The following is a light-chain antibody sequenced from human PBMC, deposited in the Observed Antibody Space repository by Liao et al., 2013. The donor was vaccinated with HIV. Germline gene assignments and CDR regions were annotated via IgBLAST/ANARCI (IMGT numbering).Light chain of an antibody. J-gene: IGLJ2*01. V-gene: IGLV3-21*01. CDR2: YAS. CDR1: NIGSGG. Sequence: SYVLTQPPSVSVAPGKTARITCGGNNIGSGGVHWYQQRPGQAPVLVIYYASDRPSGIPERFSGSNSGNTATLTISGTQAMDEADYYCQAWDSSTAQVVFGGGTKLTVL. CDR3: QAWDSSTAQVV.